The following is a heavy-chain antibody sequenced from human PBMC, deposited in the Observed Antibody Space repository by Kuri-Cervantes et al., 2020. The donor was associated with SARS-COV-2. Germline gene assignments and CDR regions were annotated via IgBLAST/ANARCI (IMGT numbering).Heavy chain of an antibody. CDR2: IYYSGST. D-gene: IGHD5-18*01. CDR1: GGSISSYY. Sequence: SETLSLTCTVSGGSISSYYWSWIRQPPGKGLEWIGYIYYSGSTYYNPSLKSGVTITVDTSKNQLSLKLSSVTAANTAVYYCARAGVQLWLSIDYWGQGTLVTVSS. J-gene: IGHJ4*02. V-gene: IGHV4-59*01. CDR3: ARAGVQLWLSIDY.